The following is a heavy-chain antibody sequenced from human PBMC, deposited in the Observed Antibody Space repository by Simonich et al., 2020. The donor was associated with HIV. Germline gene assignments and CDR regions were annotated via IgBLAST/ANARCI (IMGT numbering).Heavy chain of an antibody. Sequence: EVQLVESGGGLVQPGGSLRLSCAASGFTFSSYEMNWVRQAPGKGLEWVSYISSSGSTIYYAAAVKGRFTISRDNAKNSLYLQMNSLRAEDTAVYHCARDSENNWNDAPHGMDVWGQGTTVTVSS. CDR2: ISSSGSTI. J-gene: IGHJ6*02. V-gene: IGHV3-48*03. CDR3: ARDSENNWNDAPHGMDV. D-gene: IGHD1-1*01. CDR1: GFTFSSYE.